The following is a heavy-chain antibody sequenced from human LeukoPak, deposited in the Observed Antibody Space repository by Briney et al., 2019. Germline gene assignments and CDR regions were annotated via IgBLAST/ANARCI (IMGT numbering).Heavy chain of an antibody. CDR3: AKGMVPLQTTYFDY. V-gene: IGHV3-23*01. J-gene: IGHJ4*02. CDR2: ISGSGGVT. D-gene: IGHD1-1*01. CDR1: GFTFSNYG. Sequence: GGSLRLSCAASGFTFSNYGMGWVRQAPGKGLEWVSFISGSGGVTLYADSVKGRFTISRDNSKDTVFLQMNSLRSEDTAVYYCAKGMVPLQTTYFDYWGQGTLVTVSS.